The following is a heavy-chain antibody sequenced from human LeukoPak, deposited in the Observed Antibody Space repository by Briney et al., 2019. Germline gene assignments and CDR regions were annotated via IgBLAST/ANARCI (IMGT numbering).Heavy chain of an antibody. J-gene: IGHJ4*02. CDR3: ARRGCNGGSCYAY. Sequence: GESLKISCKGSGYSFSNDWIGWVRQMPGKGLEWMGIIYPGDSDTRYSPSFQGQVTISADKSISTAYLLWSSLGASDTAMYYCARRGCNGGSCYAYWGQGTLVTVSS. D-gene: IGHD2-15*01. CDR1: GYSFSNDW. CDR2: IYPGDSDT. V-gene: IGHV5-51*01.